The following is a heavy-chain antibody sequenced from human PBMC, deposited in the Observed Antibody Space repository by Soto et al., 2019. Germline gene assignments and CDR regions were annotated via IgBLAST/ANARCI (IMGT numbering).Heavy chain of an antibody. CDR1: AGSISSYY. CDR3: ARRYGSAFDI. J-gene: IGHJ3*02. Sequence: SETLSLTCTVSAGSISSYYWSWIRQPPGKGLEWVGYIYYSGSTNYNPSLNSRVTISVDTSKNQFSLKLSSVTAADTAVYYCARRYGSAFDIWGQGTMVTVSS. CDR2: IYYSGST. D-gene: IGHD1-26*01. V-gene: IGHV4-59*08.